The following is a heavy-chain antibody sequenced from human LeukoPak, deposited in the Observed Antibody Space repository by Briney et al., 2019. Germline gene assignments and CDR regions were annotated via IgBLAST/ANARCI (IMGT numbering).Heavy chain of an antibody. V-gene: IGHV3-11*01. CDR3: AREPGSNNLPYYFDY. J-gene: IGHJ4*02. CDR1: GFSFSDYY. CDR2: ISSSGGTI. D-gene: IGHD7-27*01. Sequence: NTGGSLRLSCAASGFSFSDYYMSWVRQAPGKGLEWVSYISSSGGTIYYADSARGRFTISRDNAQNSLFLQMNSLRAEDTAVYYCAREPGSNNLPYYFDYWGQGTLVTVSS.